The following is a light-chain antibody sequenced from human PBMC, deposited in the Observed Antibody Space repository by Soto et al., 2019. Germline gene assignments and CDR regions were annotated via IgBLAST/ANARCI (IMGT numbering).Light chain of an antibody. Sequence: EVVRTKSPATLSVSPGEGATLSCRASQRFSSSNLAWYQQKPDQAPRLLIYGASTRATDIPARFSGSGSGTEFTLTISSLQSEDFAVYYCQQYHNWPGTFGQGTKVEIK. V-gene: IGKV3-15*01. J-gene: IGKJ1*01. CDR3: QQYHNWPGT. CDR1: QRFSSSN. CDR2: GAS.